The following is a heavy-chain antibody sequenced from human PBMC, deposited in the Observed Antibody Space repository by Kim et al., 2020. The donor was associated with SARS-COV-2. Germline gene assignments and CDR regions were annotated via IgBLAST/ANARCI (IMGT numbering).Heavy chain of an antibody. Sequence: GGSLRLSCEASGFAFRGYAMSWVRQAPGKGLEWVSAISGSGDKTYDAESVKGRFTISRDNSKNMLFLQMNSLRAEDTAMYFCAKDRNGGNSRNDGMDVWG. CDR1: GFAFRGYA. CDR2: ISGSGDKT. J-gene: IGHJ6*01. CDR3: AKDRNGGNSRNDGMDV. V-gene: IGHV3-23*01. D-gene: IGHD1-1*01.